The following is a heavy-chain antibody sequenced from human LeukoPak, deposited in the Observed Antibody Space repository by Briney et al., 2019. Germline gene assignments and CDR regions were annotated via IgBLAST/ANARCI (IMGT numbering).Heavy chain of an antibody. CDR2: IYYSGSP. J-gene: IGHJ3*02. Sequence: SETLSLTCSVSGGSISSYYWSWIRQPPGKGLEWIGYIYYSGSPNYNPSLKSRVTISGDTSKNQFSLTLSSVTAADPAVYYCARDGIRGAFDIWGQGTMVTVSS. V-gene: IGHV4-59*12. CDR1: GGSISSYY. D-gene: IGHD5-18*01. CDR3: ARDGIRGAFDI.